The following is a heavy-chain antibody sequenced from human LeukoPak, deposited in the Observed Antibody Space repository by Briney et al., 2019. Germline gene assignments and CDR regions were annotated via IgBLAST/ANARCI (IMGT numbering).Heavy chain of an antibody. CDR3: ATSDYLGY. V-gene: IGHV3-23*01. J-gene: IGHJ4*02. CDR2: IGGSGGIT. CDR1: GFTFSSYW. Sequence: GGSLRLSCAASGFTFSSYWMTWVRQAPGKGLEWVSIIGGSGGITFYADSVKGRFTISRDNSKNTLYLQMNSLRAEDTAIYYCATSDYLGYWGQGTLVTVSS.